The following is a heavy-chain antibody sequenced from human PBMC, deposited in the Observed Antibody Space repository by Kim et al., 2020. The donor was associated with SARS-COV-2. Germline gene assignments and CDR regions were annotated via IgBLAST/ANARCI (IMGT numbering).Heavy chain of an antibody. J-gene: IGHJ4*02. CDR2: ISAYNGNT. CDR1: GYTFTSYG. V-gene: IGHV1-18*01. CDR3: ARDLRASYYYDSSGPTFDY. D-gene: IGHD3-22*01. Sequence: ASVKVSCKASGYTFTSYGISWVRQAPGQGLEWMGWISAYNGNTNYAQKLQGRVTMTTDTSTSTAYMELRSLRSDDTAVYYCARDLRASYYYDSSGPTFDYWGQGTLVTVSS.